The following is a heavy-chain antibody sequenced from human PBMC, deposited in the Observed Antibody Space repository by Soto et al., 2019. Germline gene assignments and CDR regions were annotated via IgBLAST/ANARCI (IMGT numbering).Heavy chain of an antibody. Sequence: GGSLRLSCAASGFTFSSYGMHWVRQAPGKGLEWVAVISYDGSNKYYADSVKGRFTISRDNSKNTLYLQMNSLRAEDTAVYYCAKATLTNDFWSGYYFDYWGQGTLVTVSS. V-gene: IGHV3-30*18. D-gene: IGHD3-3*01. CDR3: AKATLTNDFWSGYYFDY. J-gene: IGHJ4*02. CDR2: ISYDGSNK. CDR1: GFTFSSYG.